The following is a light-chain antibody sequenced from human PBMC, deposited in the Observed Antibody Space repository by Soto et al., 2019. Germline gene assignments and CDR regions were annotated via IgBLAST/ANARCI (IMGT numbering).Light chain of an antibody. V-gene: IGLV2-14*01. CDR1: NNDVGAYDF. J-gene: IGLJ3*02. Sequence: QSALTQPASVSGSPGQSITISCIGTNNDVGAYDFVSWYQQHPGKAPRLLIYEVINRPSGISNRFSGSKSAYTASLTISGLQAEDESDYYCSSYTTGSTWVFGGGTQLTVL. CDR3: SSYTTGSTWV. CDR2: EVI.